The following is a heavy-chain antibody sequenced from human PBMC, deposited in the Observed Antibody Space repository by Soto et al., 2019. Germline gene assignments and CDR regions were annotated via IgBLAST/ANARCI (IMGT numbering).Heavy chain of an antibody. CDR3: ARGGGLYSSAFIDY. V-gene: IGHV3-53*01. J-gene: IGHJ4*02. CDR2: IYSGGST. Sequence: EVQLVESGGGLIQPGGSLRLSCAASGFTVSSNYMSWVRQAPGKGLEWVSVIYSGGSTYYADSVKGRFIISRDNSKNTLYLQMNSLRAEDTAVYYCARGGGLYSSAFIDYWGQGTLVTVSS. D-gene: IGHD6-19*01. CDR1: GFTVSSNY.